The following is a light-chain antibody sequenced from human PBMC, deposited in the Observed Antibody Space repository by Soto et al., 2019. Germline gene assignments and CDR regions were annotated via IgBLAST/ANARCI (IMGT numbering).Light chain of an antibody. CDR1: QSVSSN. CDR3: QQRSKWPPFT. Sequence: EIVLTQSPATLSLSSGERATLSCRASQSVSSNLAWYQQKPGQAPTLLIYDASNRATGIPARFSGSGSGTDVTLTITSLEPEDFALYYCQQRSKWPPFTFGGGTKVEIK. J-gene: IGKJ4*01. V-gene: IGKV3-11*01. CDR2: DAS.